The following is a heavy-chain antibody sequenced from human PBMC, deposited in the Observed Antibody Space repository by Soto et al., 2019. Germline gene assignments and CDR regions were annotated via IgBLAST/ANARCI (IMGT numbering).Heavy chain of an antibody. CDR2: ITSDGKSK. CDR3: ARESGDWPLNWFDP. J-gene: IGHJ5*01. D-gene: IGHD2-21*02. CDR1: GFNFSNHW. V-gene: IGHV3-74*01. Sequence: GGSLRLSCAASGFNFSNHWMHWVRQRPAEGLVWVSRITSDGKSKAYAESVKGRFAISRDNAKNTLYLQMNGPTAEDTAVYYCARESGDWPLNWFDPWGQGTTVTVSS.